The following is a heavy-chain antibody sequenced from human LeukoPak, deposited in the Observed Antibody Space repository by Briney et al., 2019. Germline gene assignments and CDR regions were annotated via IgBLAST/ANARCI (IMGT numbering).Heavy chain of an antibody. Sequence: GGSLRLSCAASGFTFSSYGMHWVRQAPGKGLEWVAVISYDGSNKYYADSVKGRFTISRDNSKNTLYLQMNSLRAEDTAVYYCAKDPIGYCSSTSCSHPNWFDPWGQGTLVTVSS. CDR2: ISYDGSNK. D-gene: IGHD2-2*01. V-gene: IGHV3-30*18. CDR1: GFTFSSYG. J-gene: IGHJ5*02. CDR3: AKDPIGYCSSTSCSHPNWFDP.